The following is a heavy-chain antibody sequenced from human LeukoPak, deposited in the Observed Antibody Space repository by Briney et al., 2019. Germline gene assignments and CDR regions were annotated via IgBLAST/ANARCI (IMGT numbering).Heavy chain of an antibody. J-gene: IGHJ4*02. CDR3: ARGGSYNFDY. CDR1: GYTFTGYY. V-gene: IGHV1-2*06. D-gene: IGHD1-26*01. Sequence: GASVKVSCKASGYTFTGYYMHWVRQAPGQGLEWMGRINPNSGDTNYAQKFQGRVTMTRDTSISTAYMELGRLRSNDTAVYYCARGGSYNFDYWGQGTLVTISS. CDR2: INPNSGDT.